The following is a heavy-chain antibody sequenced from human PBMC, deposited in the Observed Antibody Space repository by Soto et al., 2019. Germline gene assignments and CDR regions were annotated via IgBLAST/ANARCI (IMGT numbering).Heavy chain of an antibody. Sequence: ETLSLTCTVSGGSISSYYWSWIRQPPGKGLEWIGYIYYSGSTNYNPSLKSRVTISVDTSKNQFSLKLSSVTAADTAVYYCARGGTVSHFDYWGQGTLVTVSS. CDR2: IYYSGST. V-gene: IGHV4-59*01. CDR3: ARGGTVSHFDY. D-gene: IGHD4-17*01. J-gene: IGHJ4*02. CDR1: GGSISSYY.